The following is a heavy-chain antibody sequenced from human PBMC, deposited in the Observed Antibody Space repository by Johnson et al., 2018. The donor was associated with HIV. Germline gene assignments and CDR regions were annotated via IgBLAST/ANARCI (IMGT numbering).Heavy chain of an antibody. V-gene: IGHV3-30*04. J-gene: IGHJ3*02. CDR3: ASKAAGTMHAFDI. Sequence: QMQLVESGGGVVQPGRSLRLSCAASGFTFSSYAMHWVRQAPGKGLEWVAVISYDGRDAYYADSVTGRFTLSRDTSKNTLYLQMNSLRAEDTAVYYCASKAAGTMHAFDIWGQGTMVTVSS. CDR2: ISYDGRDA. CDR1: GFTFSSYA. D-gene: IGHD6-13*01.